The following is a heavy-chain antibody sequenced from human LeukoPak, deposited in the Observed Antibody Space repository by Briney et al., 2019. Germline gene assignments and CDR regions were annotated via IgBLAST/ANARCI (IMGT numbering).Heavy chain of an antibody. D-gene: IGHD3-10*01. Sequence: GGSLRLSCAASGFTFSNNWMTWVRQAPGKGLEWVASVKKDASEMYYVDSVKGRFTISRDNAKNSLYLQMSSLRVEDTAVYYCARGPPYGSRRDFFDYWGQGTLVTVSA. J-gene: IGHJ4*02. CDR3: ARGPPYGSRRDFFDY. CDR2: VKKDASEM. CDR1: GFTFSNNW. V-gene: IGHV3-7*01.